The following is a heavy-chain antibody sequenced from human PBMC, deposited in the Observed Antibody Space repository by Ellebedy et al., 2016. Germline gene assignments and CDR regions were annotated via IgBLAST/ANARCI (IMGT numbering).Heavy chain of an antibody. J-gene: IGHJ3*01. CDR1: GFRVTSND. CDR2: MYVGGSE. Sequence: GGSLRLXXAASGFRVTSNDMSWVRQAPGRGLELVSLMYVGGSEYYADSVKGRFAITGDTSMNRLYLHMSVLEGGDTALYYCVTRLNGAFDFWGQGTMVSVSS. CDR3: VTRLNGAFDF. V-gene: IGHV3-53*01.